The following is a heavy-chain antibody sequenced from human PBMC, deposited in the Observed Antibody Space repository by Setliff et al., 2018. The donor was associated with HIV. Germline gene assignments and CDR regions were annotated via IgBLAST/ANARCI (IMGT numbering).Heavy chain of an antibody. V-gene: IGHV4-34*01. CDR3: ARSPLYSGYERYYFDY. CDR1: GGSFSNYY. D-gene: IGHD5-12*01. CDR2: INHSGST. Sequence: SETLSLTCAVYGGSFSNYYWSWIRQPPGKGLEWIGEINHSGSTNYNPSLKSRVSISLDRSKTQFSLKLSSVTAADTAVYYCARSPLYSGYERYYFDYWGQGTLVTVSS. J-gene: IGHJ4*02.